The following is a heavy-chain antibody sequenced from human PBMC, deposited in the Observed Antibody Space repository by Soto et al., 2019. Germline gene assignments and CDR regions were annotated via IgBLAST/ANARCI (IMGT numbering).Heavy chain of an antibody. CDR2: INHSGIT. D-gene: IGHD2-21*01. CDR3: ARGGVLLAHW. Sequence: QVQLQQWGAGLLKPSETLSLTCAVYGGSFSGYYWSWIRQPPGKGLEWIGEINHSGITNYNPTLTSGVTISVDTSKYQFSLRLSSVTAADTAVYYCARGGVLLAHWWGQGTLVTVSS. CDR1: GGSFSGYY. J-gene: IGHJ4*02. V-gene: IGHV4-34*01.